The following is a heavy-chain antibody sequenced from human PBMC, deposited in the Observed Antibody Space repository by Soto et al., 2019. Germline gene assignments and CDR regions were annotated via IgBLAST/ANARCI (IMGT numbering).Heavy chain of an antibody. J-gene: IGHJ3*02. V-gene: IGHV3-33*01. CDR1: GFTFSSYG. CDR2: IWYDGSNK. Sequence: GGSLRLSCAASGFTFSSYGMHWVRQAPGKGLEWVAVIWYDGSNKYYADSVKGRFTISRDNSKNTLYLQMNSLRAEDTAVYYCARSPSYQLLPSDAFDIWGQGTMVTVSS. CDR3: ARSPSYQLLPSDAFDI. D-gene: IGHD2-2*01.